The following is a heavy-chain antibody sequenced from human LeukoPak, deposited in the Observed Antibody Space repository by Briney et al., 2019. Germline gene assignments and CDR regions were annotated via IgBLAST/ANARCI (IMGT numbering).Heavy chain of an antibody. Sequence: PGGSLRLSCAASGFTFSSYTMHWVRQAPGKGLEWVAVISYDGSNKYFADSVKGRFTISRDNSKNTLYLQMNSLTAEDTAVYYCARVMTTVTTNHAFDIWGQGTMVTVSS. V-gene: IGHV3-30*04. CDR2: ISYDGSNK. J-gene: IGHJ3*02. D-gene: IGHD4-17*01. CDR1: GFTFSSYT. CDR3: ARVMTTVTTNHAFDI.